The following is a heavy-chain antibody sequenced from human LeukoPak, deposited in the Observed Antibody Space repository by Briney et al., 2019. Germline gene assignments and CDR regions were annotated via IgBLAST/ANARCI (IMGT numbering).Heavy chain of an antibody. CDR2: IYYSGST. D-gene: IGHD6-19*01. CDR3: ARGDSSGWYGSYFDY. CDR1: GGSFSGYY. Sequence: SETLSLTCAVYGGSFSGYYWSWIRQPPGKGLEWIGYIYYSGSTNYNPSLKSRVTISVDTSKNQFSLKLSSVTAADTAVYYCARGDSSGWYGSYFDYWGQGTLVTVSS. V-gene: IGHV4-59*01. J-gene: IGHJ4*01.